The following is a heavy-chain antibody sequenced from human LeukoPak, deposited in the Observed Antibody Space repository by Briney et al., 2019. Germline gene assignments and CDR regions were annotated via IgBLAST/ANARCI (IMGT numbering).Heavy chain of an antibody. V-gene: IGHV3-23*01. J-gene: IGHJ4*02. CDR1: GFTFSSYA. CDR3: AKDNDSTSSGVHY. D-gene: IGHD6-6*01. CDR2: ISGSGGGT. Sequence: GGSLRLSCAASGFTFSSYAMSWVRQAPGKGLEWVSGISGSGGGTNHADSVKGRFTISRDNSKNTLYLQMNSLRAEDTAVYYCAKDNDSTSSGVHYWGQGTLVTVSS.